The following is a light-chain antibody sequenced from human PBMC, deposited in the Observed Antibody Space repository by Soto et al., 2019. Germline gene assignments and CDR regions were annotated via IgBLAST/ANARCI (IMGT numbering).Light chain of an antibody. CDR3: SSYTTSSTVV. V-gene: IGLV2-14*01. J-gene: IGLJ1*01. CDR1: SSDVGGYNY. Sequence: QSALTQPASVSGSPGQSITISCTGTSSDVGGYNYVSWYQQHPGKAPRLMMYEVSNRPSGVSNHFSGSKSGNTASLTISGLQAEDDADYYCSSYTTSSTVVFGTGTKVTVL. CDR2: EVS.